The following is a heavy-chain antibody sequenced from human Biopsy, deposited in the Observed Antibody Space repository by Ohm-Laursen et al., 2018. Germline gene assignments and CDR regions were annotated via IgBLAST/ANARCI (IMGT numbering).Heavy chain of an antibody. V-gene: IGHV4-59*01. CDR2: IYYTGST. CDR3: ARDSRGGHLNTTLITGKNLDS. D-gene: IGHD3-16*01. Sequence: SDTLSLTCTVSRDSISNYYWTWTRQSPGEGLEWIGYIYYTGSTNYNPSVKSRVTISVDTSKNQFSLKLNSVTAADTAVYFCARDSRGGHLNTTLITGKNLDSWGQGILVTVSS. J-gene: IGHJ4*02. CDR1: RDSISNYY.